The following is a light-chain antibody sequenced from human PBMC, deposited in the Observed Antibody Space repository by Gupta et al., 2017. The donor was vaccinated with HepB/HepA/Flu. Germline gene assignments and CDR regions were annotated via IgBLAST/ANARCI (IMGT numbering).Light chain of an antibody. CDR3: QQYDRIPLT. CDR2: GAS. CDR1: QSVTSNY. Sequence: QTLGTLSLSPGERATLSCRASQSVTSNYLSWYQQKPGQAPRLLIDGASSRATVIPNMCSSRGSGTVFSLTSSSLEAEDFAIYYCQQYDRIPLTFGGGTKVEIK. V-gene: IGKV3-20*01. J-gene: IGKJ4*01.